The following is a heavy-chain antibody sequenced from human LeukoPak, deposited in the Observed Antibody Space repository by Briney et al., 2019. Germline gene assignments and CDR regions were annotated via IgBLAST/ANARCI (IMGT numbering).Heavy chain of an antibody. V-gene: IGHV3-30*02. CDR2: IRYDGSNK. CDR1: GFTFSSYG. D-gene: IGHD3-3*01. J-gene: IGHJ3*02. Sequence: PGGSLRLSCAASGFTFSSYGMHWVRQAPGKGLEWVAFIRYDGSNKYYADSVKGRFTISRDNSKNTLYLQMNSLRAEDTAVYYCAKPTAIFGRVIYHAFDIWEKGKMVTVS. CDR3: AKPTAIFGRVIYHAFDI.